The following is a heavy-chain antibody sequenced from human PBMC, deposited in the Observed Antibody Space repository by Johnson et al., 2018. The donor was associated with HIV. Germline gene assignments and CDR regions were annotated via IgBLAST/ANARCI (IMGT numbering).Heavy chain of an antibody. CDR2: IKSKTDGGTT. D-gene: IGHD5-18*01. V-gene: IGHV3-15*01. CDR3: ARDRGRGGYSYGRGDAFDI. CDR1: GFTFSNAW. Sequence: VQLVESGGGLVKPGGSLRLSCAASGFTFSNAWMSGVRQAPGKGLEWVGRIKSKTDGGTTDYAAPVKGRFTISRDDSKNTLYLQMNSLRAEDTAVYYCARDRGRGGYSYGRGDAFDIWGQGTMVTVSS. J-gene: IGHJ3*02.